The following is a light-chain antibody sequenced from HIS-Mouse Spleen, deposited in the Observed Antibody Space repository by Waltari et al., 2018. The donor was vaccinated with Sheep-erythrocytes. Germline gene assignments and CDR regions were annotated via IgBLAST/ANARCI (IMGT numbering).Light chain of an antibody. J-gene: IGLJ1*01. CDR3: YSTDSSGNHRV. V-gene: IGLV3-10*01. CDR2: EDN. CDR1: ALPKQY. Sequence: SYELTQPPSVSVSPGQTARITCSGDALPKQYAYWYQQKSGKAPVLVIYEDNKRPSGIPERFSGSSSGTMATLTISGAQVEDEADYYCYSTDSSGNHRVFGTGTKVTVL.